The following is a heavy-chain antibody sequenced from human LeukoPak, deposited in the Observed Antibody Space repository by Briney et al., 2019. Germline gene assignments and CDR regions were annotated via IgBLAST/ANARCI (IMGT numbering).Heavy chain of an antibody. CDR3: ARVLYSSGWYGEY. Sequence: SVKVSCTASGGTFSSYAISWVRQAPGQGLEWMGGIIPIFGTANYAQKFQGRVTITAEKSTSTAYMELSSLRSEDTAVYYCARVLYSSGWYGEYWGQGTLVTVSS. D-gene: IGHD6-19*01. V-gene: IGHV1-69*06. CDR1: GGTFSSYA. CDR2: IIPIFGTA. J-gene: IGHJ4*02.